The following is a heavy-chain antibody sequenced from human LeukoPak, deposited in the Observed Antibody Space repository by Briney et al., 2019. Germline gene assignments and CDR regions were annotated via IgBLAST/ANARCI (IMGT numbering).Heavy chain of an antibody. D-gene: IGHD2-2*01. CDR3: ASRYSTASGLDV. Sequence: PGGSLRLSCAAPGFTISRYDVHWVRQAPGKGLEWVSYFSSGGAIRYADSVKGRITISRDNAKNSLYLQMNSLRAEDTAVYYCASRYSTASGLDVWGQGTTVTVSS. CDR2: FSSGGAI. J-gene: IGHJ6*02. CDR1: GFTISRYD. V-gene: IGHV3-48*03.